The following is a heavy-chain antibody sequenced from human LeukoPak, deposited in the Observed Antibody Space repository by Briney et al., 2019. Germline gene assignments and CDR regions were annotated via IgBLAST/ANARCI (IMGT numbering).Heavy chain of an antibody. CDR2: IRFDGSNK. CDR1: GFTFSSYG. J-gene: IGHJ4*02. V-gene: IGHV3-30*02. D-gene: IGHD5-24*01. CDR3: AKTYGLTITNSAPFDY. Sequence: GGSLRLSCAASGFTFSSYGMHWVRQAPGKGLEWVAFIRFDGSNKYYADSVKGRFTISRDNSKNTLSLQMNSLRAEDTAVYYCAKTYGLTITNSAPFDYWGQGTLVTVSS.